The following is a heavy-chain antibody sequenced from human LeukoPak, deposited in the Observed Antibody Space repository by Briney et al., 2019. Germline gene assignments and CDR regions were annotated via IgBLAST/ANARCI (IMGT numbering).Heavy chain of an antibody. J-gene: IGHJ4*02. D-gene: IGHD3-22*01. CDR1: GYIFTTYY. V-gene: IGHV1-46*01. CDR2: INPSGGST. CDR3: ARSYYDLLATFDY. Sequence: ASVKVSCMASGYIFTTYYMHWVRQAPGQGLDWMGTINPSGGSTSYAQKFQGRVTVTRDTSTSTVYMELSSPRSEDTAVYYCARSYYDLLATFDYWGQGTLVTVSS.